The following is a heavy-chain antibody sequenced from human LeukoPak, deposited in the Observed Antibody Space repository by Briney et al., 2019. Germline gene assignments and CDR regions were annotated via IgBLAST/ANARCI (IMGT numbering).Heavy chain of an antibody. CDR2: IDPSSTYI. J-gene: IGHJ4*02. CDR3: TRGSYGDYEY. D-gene: IGHD4-17*01. CDR1: RFTFSSYT. V-gene: IGHV3-21*01. Sequence: GGSLRLSCSASRFTFSSYTMNWVRQAPGKGLEWVSSIDPSSTYIYYADSVKGRFTISRDNAQNSLYLQINSLRAEDTAVYYCTRGSYGDYEYWGQGTLVTVSS.